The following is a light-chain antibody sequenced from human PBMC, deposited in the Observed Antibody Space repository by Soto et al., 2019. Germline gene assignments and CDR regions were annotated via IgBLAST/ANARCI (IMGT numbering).Light chain of an antibody. CDR2: EVS. CDR3: SSYRSGGTFV. V-gene: IGLV2-18*02. J-gene: IGLJ1*01. Sequence: QSVLTQSPSVSGSPGQSVTISCTGTSSDVGTHNRVSWYQQSPGTAPKLMIYEVSNRPSGVSNRFSGSKSGNTASLTISGLQAEDEADYYCSSYRSGGTFVFGSGTKVTVL. CDR1: SSDVGTHNR.